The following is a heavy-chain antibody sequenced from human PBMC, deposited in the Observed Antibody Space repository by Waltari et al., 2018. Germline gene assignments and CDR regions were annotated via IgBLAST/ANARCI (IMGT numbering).Heavy chain of an antibody. Sequence: QVQLVQSGAEVKKPGSSVKVSCKASGGTFSSYAISWVRQAPGQGLEWMGGIIPSFGTSNYGQKFQGKVTITADKSTSTAYMELSSLRSEDTAVYYCARDTPQGMWGIAAAARFDPWGQGTLVTVSS. J-gene: IGHJ5*02. CDR1: GGTFSSYA. CDR2: IIPSFGTS. D-gene: IGHD6-13*01. V-gene: IGHV1-69*14. CDR3: ARDTPQGMWGIAAAARFDP.